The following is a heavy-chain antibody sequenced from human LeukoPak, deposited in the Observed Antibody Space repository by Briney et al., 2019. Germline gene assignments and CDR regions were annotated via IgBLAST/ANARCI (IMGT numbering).Heavy chain of an antibody. Sequence: PSETLSLTCTVSGGSISSYYWSWIRLPPGKGLEWIGYLSKSGNTNYSPPLKSRVTIFGDTSKNQFFLKLSSVTAADTAVYYCARARYVNSFYAFDIWGQGTLLTVSS. CDR3: ARARYVNSFYAFDI. V-gene: IGHV4-59*01. D-gene: IGHD3-9*01. CDR2: LSKSGNT. J-gene: IGHJ3*02. CDR1: GGSISSYY.